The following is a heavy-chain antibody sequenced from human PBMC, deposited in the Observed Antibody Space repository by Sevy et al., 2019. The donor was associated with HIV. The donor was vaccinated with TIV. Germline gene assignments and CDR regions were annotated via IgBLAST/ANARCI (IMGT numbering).Heavy chain of an antibody. Sequence: GGSLRLSCAASGVTFSSYAMHWVRQAPGKGLEWVAVISYDGSNKYYADSVKGRFTISRDNSKNTLYLQRNSLGAEDTAVYYCARGPLVRGHFDSWGQGTLVTVSS. J-gene: IGHJ4*02. CDR3: ARGPLVRGHFDS. D-gene: IGHD3-10*01. CDR1: GVTFSSYA. CDR2: ISYDGSNK. V-gene: IGHV3-30-3*01.